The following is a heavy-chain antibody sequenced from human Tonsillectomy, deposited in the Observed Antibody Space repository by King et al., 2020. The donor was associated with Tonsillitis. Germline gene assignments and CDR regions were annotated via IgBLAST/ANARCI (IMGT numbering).Heavy chain of an antibody. CDR2: IDWDDDK. CDR1: VFSLSTIGMR. J-gene: IGHJ4*02. V-gene: IGHV2-70*04. D-gene: IGHD5-18*01. CDR3: ARMRGYSYGYRSHYYFDY. Sequence: VTLKESGPALGKPTQTLTLTCTFSVFSLSTIGMRVSWIHQPPGKALEWLARIDWDDDKFYSTSLKTRLTISKDPSKNQVVLTMTNMDPVDTATYYCARMRGYSYGYRSHYYFDYWGQGTLVTVSS.